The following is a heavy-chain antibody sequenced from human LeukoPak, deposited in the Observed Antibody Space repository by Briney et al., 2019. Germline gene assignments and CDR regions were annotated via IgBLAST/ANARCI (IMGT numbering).Heavy chain of an antibody. CDR1: GGSISSSSYY. CDR2: IYYSGST. CDR3: AVLPPYVTLYYYYYMDV. J-gene: IGHJ6*03. V-gene: IGHV4-39*01. D-gene: IGHD2-21*02. Sequence: SETLSLTCTVSGGSISSSSYYWGWIRQPPGKGLEWIGSIYYSGSTYYNPSLKGRVTISVDTSKNQFSLKLSSVTAADTAVYYCAVLPPYVTLYYYYYMDVWGKGTTVTVSS.